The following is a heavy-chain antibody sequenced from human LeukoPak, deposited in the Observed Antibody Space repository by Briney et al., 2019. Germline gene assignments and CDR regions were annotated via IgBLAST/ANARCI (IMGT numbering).Heavy chain of an antibody. J-gene: IGHJ4*02. CDR2: MSGSTSYT. V-gene: IGHV3-11*03. CDR3: ARTYCSGGSCNLDY. Sequence: PGGSLRLSCAPSGFTFRDYYMNCIREAPRKGLGWGSYMSGSTSYTNYADSVKGRFTISRDNAKKSLYLQMNSLRAEDMAMYYCARTYCSGGSCNLDYWGQGTLVTVSS. CDR1: GFTFRDYY. D-gene: IGHD2-15*01.